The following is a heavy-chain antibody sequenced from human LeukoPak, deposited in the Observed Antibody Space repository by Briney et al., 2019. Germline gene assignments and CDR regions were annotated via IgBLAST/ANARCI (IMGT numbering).Heavy chain of an antibody. V-gene: IGHV4-39*01. D-gene: IGHD4-23*01. CDR3: ATLHARSVAAYDY. CDR2: IYYSGST. Sequence: SETLSLTCTVSGGSISSSSYYWGWIRQPPGKGLEWIGSIYYSGSTCYNPSLKSRVTISVDTSKNQFSLKLSSVTAADTAVYYCATLHARSVAAYDYWGQGTLVTVSS. CDR1: GGSISSSSYY. J-gene: IGHJ4*02.